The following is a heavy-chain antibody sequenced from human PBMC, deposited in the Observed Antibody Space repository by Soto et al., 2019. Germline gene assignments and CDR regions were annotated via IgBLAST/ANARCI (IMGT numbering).Heavy chain of an antibody. D-gene: IGHD3-22*01. Sequence: PSETLSLTCTVSVGSISSSSYYWDWIRQPPGKGLEWIGSIYYSGSTYYNPSLKSRVTISVDTSQNQFSLKLSSVTAADTAVYYCARRGRSGYRLIDYWGQGTLVTVSS. J-gene: IGHJ4*02. V-gene: IGHV4-39*01. CDR1: VGSISSSSYY. CDR3: ARRGRSGYRLIDY. CDR2: IYYSGST.